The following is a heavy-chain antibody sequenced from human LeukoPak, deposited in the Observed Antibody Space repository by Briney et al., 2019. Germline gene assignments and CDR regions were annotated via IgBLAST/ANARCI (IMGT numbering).Heavy chain of an antibody. J-gene: IGHJ4*02. CDR2: IKQDGSDK. V-gene: IGHV3-7*01. CDR1: GFTFSNYW. Sequence: GGSLRLSCAASGFTFSNYWMNWVRQAPGKGLEWVASIKQDGSDKYYVDSVRGRFTISRDNAKNSLYLQMNSLRAEDTAVYYCAREGRYSSSWYNDYWGQGTLVTVSS. CDR3: AREGRYSSSWYNDY. D-gene: IGHD6-13*01.